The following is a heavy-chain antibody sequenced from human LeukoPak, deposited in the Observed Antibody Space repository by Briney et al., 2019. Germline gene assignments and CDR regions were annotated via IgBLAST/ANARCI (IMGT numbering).Heavy chain of an antibody. CDR1: GDSIDSYF. CDR3: AALPYTTAWREY. D-gene: IGHD3-16*01. V-gene: IGHV4-59*13. CDR2: MYTSGPA. J-gene: IGHJ4*02. Sequence: SETLSRTCTLSGDSIDSYFWTWIRQPRGKRPEWIGYMYTSGPANYNPSLKGRVTISGDTSTNVFSLNVMSVTAADTAIYYCAALPYTTAWREYWGQGTLVTVSS.